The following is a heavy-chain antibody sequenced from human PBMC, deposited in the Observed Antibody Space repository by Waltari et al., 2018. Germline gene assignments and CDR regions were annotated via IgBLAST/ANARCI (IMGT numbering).Heavy chain of an antibody. CDR2: ISNSGKT. CDR1: SCSIRCGYF. Sequence: QVQLQESGPGLSRPSETLSLTCVSSSCSIRCGYFWGWIRPPPGKGLAWIGSISNSGKTYYNPSLQSRLSLSVDTSKNQFALKVTSVTAADTAIYYCVRDLGGSGNSWFDAWGQGTLVTVSS. CDR3: VRDLGGSGNSWFDA. V-gene: IGHV4-38-2*02. J-gene: IGHJ5*02. D-gene: IGHD3-10*01.